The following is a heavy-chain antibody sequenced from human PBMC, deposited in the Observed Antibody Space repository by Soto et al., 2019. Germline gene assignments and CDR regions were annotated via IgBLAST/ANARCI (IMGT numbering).Heavy chain of an antibody. CDR2: IYYSGST. D-gene: IGHD5-12*01. CDR1: GGSISSYY. V-gene: IGHV4-59*01. Sequence: SETLSLTCTVSGGSISSYYWSWIRQPPGKGLEWIGYIYYSGSTNYNPSLKSRVTISVDTSKNQFSLKLSSVTAADTAVYYCARGMRWLQLGLHIWGQGTLVTVSS. CDR3: ARGMRWLQLGLHI. J-gene: IGHJ4*02.